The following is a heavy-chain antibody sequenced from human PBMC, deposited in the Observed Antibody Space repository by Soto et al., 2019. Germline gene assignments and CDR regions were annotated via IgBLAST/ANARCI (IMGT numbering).Heavy chain of an antibody. CDR2: ISSSGSTI. J-gene: IGHJ6*02. Sequence: PGESLKISCAASGFTFSSYSMNWVRQAPGKGLEWVSYISSSGSTIYYADSVKGRFTISRDNAKNSLYLQMNSLRAEDTAVYYCARDGYYDILTGYLLNYYYYGMDVWGQGTTVTVSS. CDR1: GFTFSSYS. CDR3: ARDGYYDILTGYLLNYYYYGMDV. D-gene: IGHD3-9*01. V-gene: IGHV3-48*04.